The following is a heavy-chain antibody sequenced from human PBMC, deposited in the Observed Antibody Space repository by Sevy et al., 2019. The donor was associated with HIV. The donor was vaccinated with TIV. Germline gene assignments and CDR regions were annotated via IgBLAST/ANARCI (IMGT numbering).Heavy chain of an antibody. V-gene: IGHV4-59*01. J-gene: IGHJ6*03. D-gene: IGHD1-26*01. CDR2: IYYSGST. CDR3: ARGEPSLYYYYYMDV. CDR1: GGSISSYY. Sequence: SETLSLTCTVSGGSISSYYWSWIRQSPGKGLEWIGYIYYSGSTNYNPSLKSRVTISVDTSKNQFSLKLSSVTAADTAVYYCARGEPSLYYYYYMDVWGKGTTVTVSS.